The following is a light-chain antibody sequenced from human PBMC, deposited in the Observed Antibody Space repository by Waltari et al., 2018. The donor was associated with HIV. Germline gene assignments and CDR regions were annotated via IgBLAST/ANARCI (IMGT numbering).Light chain of an antibody. CDR2: DDY. CDR3: QVWDSSTEHPGVV. V-gene: IGLV3-21*02. CDR1: KIGSKS. Sequence: SYVLTQPPSVSVAPGQTARITCGGNKIGSKSVHWYQQRPGQAPVLVVYDDYDRPSGFPERFSGSNSGNMATLTISRVEAGDEAVYYCQVWDSSTEHPGVVFGGGTKLTVL. J-gene: IGLJ2*01.